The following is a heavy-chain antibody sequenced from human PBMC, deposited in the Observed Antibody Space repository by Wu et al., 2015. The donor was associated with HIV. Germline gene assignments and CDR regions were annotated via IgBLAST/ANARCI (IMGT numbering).Heavy chain of an antibody. V-gene: IGHV1-2*02. CDR1: GHTFTGYY. CDR3: ARDIVVVPAAIRTYYYYMDV. D-gene: IGHD2-2*02. J-gene: IGHJ6*03. Sequence: QVQLVQSGAEVRKPGASVKVSCKASGHTFTGYYLHWVRQAPGQGLEWMGWINPNSGGTNYAQKFQGRVTMTRDTSISTAYMELSRLRSDDTAVYYCARDIVVVPAAIRTYYYYMDVWGKGTTVTVSS. CDR2: INPNSGGT.